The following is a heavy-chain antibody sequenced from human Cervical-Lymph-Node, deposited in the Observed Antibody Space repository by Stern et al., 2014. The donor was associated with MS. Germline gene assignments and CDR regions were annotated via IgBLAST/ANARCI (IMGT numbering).Heavy chain of an antibody. J-gene: IGHJ4*02. CDR1: GFTVSRDY. Sequence: EVQLVESGGGVIQPGGSLRLSCTASGFTVSRDYMTWVRQAPGKGLEWVSLVTKVGHPLYTVSVKGRFAISRDDSKNPVYLHMTSLRAEDTAMYYCARDTSSPERSDWWGQGTLVTVSS. V-gene: IGHV3-53*01. CDR3: ARDTSSPERSDW. CDR2: VTKVGHP. D-gene: IGHD1-1*01.